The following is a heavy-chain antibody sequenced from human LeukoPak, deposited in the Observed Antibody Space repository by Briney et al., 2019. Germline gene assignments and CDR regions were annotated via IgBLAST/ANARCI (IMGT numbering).Heavy chain of an antibody. Sequence: GGSLRLSCAASGFTVSSNYMSWVRQAPGKGLEWVSVIYSGGSTYYADSVKGRFTISRDNSKNTLYLQMNSLRAEDPAVSYCARGLAAAGTRGVDYWGQGTLVTVPS. J-gene: IGHJ4*02. V-gene: IGHV3-66*02. CDR2: IYSGGST. D-gene: IGHD6-13*01. CDR1: GFTVSSNY. CDR3: ARGLAAAGTRGVDY.